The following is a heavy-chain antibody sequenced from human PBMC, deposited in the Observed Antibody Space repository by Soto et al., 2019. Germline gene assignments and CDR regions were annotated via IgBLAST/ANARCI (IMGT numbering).Heavy chain of an antibody. CDR2: IYYSGST. J-gene: IGHJ3*02. Sequence: QVQLQESGPGLVKPSETLSLTCTVSGGSVSSGSYSWSWIRQPPGKGLEWLGYIYYSGSTNYNPSLKSRVTLSVDTSKNQFSLKLSSVTAADTAVYDWERDISGYYALNAFDIWGQGTMVTVSS. CDR3: ERDISGYYALNAFDI. D-gene: IGHD3-22*01. V-gene: IGHV4-61*01. CDR1: GGSVSSGSYS.